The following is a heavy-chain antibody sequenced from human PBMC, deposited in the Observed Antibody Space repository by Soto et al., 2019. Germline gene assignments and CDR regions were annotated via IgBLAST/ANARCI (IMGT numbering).Heavy chain of an antibody. V-gene: IGHV3-30*03. CDR1: GFTFSSYG. D-gene: IGHD2-15*01. CDR3: AIIGYCSGGSCYSGVGEFDR. J-gene: IGHJ5*02. Sequence: QVQLVESGGGVVQPGRSLRLSCAASGFTFSSYGMHWVRQAPGKGLEWVAVISYDGSNKYYADSVKGRFTISRDNSKNTMHLKMNSLRAEESAVYYCAIIGYCSGGSCYSGVGEFDRWGQGTLVTVSS. CDR2: ISYDGSNK.